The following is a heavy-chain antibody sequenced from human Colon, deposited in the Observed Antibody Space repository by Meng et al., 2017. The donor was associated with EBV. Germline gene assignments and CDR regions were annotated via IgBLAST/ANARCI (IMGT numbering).Heavy chain of an antibody. J-gene: IGHJ4*02. CDR1: GGSLSGAY. Sequence: QVKLEQGGAGLLKPPEPLSLTCAVNGGSLSGAYCNWIRQPPGKGLELIGEIIHGGSPSYNPSLKSRVTISIDTSKNQLSLMLSSVTAADTAVYYCARRPTGINYWGQGTLVTVSS. D-gene: IGHD2-8*02. CDR3: ARRPTGINY. V-gene: IGHV4-34*12. CDR2: IIHGGSP.